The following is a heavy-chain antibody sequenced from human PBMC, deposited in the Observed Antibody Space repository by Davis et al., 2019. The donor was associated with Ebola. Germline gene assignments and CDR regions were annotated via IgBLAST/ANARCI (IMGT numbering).Heavy chain of an antibody. Sequence: GGSLRLSCAASGFRFSDYSMNWVRQAPGKGLEWVSSISTSSTFINYADSVKGRFTMSRDNAKNSLYLQMHSLRVEDTAVYYCARDSTSCSKWGQGTLVTVSS. J-gene: IGHJ4*02. CDR3: ARDSTSCSK. CDR2: ISTSSTFI. CDR1: GFRFSDYS. D-gene: IGHD2-2*01. V-gene: IGHV3-21*01.